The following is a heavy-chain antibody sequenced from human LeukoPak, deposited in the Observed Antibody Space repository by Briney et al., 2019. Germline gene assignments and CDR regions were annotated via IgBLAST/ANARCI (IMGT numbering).Heavy chain of an antibody. V-gene: IGHV1-2*02. Sequence: GASVKVSCKASDYTFTAYYMHWVRQAPGQGLEWMGWINPNSGGTDYAQKFQGRVTMTRDTSISTAYMELSRLRSDDTAVYYCAASNRGVLLWFGELSIWGQGTLVTVSS. J-gene: IGHJ4*02. CDR1: DYTFTAYY. CDR2: INPNSGGT. CDR3: AASNRGVLLWFGELSI. D-gene: IGHD3-10*01.